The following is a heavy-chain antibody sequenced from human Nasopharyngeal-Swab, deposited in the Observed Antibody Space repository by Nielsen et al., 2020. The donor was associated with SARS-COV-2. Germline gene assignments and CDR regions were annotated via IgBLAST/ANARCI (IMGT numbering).Heavy chain of an antibody. CDR2: ISYDGNIK. Sequence: GGSLRLSCAASGFTFSNYGMHWARQAPGKGLEWVAVISYDGNIKSYADSVRGRFLISRDNSHSTLYLQMSRLRTEDRAVYYCAKAFGEDQLAEDAFDAWGQGTMVTVSS. V-gene: IGHV3-30*18. J-gene: IGHJ3*01. CDR1: GFTFSNYG. CDR3: AKAFGEDQLAEDAFDA. D-gene: IGHD3-16*01.